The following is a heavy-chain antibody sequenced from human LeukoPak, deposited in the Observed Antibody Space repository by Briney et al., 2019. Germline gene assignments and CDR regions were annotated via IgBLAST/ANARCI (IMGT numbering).Heavy chain of an antibody. CDR2: ISGSGGST. V-gene: IGHV3-23*01. J-gene: IGHJ4*02. CDR3: ANGDASYLGIDY. CDR1: GFTFSSYA. D-gene: IGHD1-26*01. Sequence: GGSLRLSCAASGFTFSSYAMSWVRQAPGKGLEWVSAISGSGGSTYYADSVKGRFTISRDNSKNTLYLQMNSLRAEDTAVYYCANGDASYLGIDYWGQGTLVTVSS.